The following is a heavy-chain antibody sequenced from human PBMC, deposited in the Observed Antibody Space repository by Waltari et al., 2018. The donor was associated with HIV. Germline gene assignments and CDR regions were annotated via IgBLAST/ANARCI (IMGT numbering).Heavy chain of an antibody. CDR2: ITWKSGRT. D-gene: IGHD2-15*01. CDR1: GFTFDDYA. CDR3: AKSDIDYGMDV. Sequence: EVQLVESGGGLVQPGRSLRLSCAASGFTFDDYAMHWVREVPGKGLEGVSSITWKSGRTGYADSVKGRFIISRDNAKNSLYLQMNSPRVEDTALYYCAKSDIDYGMDVWGQGTTVTVSS. V-gene: IGHV3-9*01. J-gene: IGHJ6*02.